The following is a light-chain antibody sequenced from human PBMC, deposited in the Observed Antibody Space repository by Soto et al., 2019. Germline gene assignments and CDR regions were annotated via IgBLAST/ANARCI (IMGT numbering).Light chain of an antibody. J-gene: IGKJ1*01. V-gene: IGKV1-5*01. Sequence: DIQMTQSPSTLSASIGDRVTITCRASQSIGRWLAWYQQKPGKAPKVLIYDASRLESGVPSRFSGSGSGTEFTLTISSLQPDDFATYYCQHYNSYSEAFGQGTKVDIK. CDR2: DAS. CDR3: QHYNSYSEA. CDR1: QSIGRW.